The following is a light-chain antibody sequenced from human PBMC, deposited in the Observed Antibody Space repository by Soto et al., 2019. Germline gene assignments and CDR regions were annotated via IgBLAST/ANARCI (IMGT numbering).Light chain of an antibody. CDR2: DVS. CDR3: SSSTSSSTLEV. V-gene: IGLV2-14*01. J-gene: IGLJ2*01. CDR1: SSDVGGYNY. Sequence: QSALTQPASVSGSPGQSITISCTGTSSDVGGYNYVSWYQQHPGKAPKLMIYDVSNPPSGVSNRFSGSKSSNTASLTISGRQAEDDSEYYCSSSTSSSTLEVFGGGTNLTVL.